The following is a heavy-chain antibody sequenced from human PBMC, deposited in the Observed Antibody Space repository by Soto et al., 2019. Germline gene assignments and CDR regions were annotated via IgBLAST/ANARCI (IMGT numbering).Heavy chain of an antibody. D-gene: IGHD3-10*01. CDR2: ISSTAGKTS. J-gene: IGHJ6*02. Sequence: EVKLLQSGGGVVPPGGSLRLSCATSGFTFNTYPMTWVRQAPGKGLEWVSSISSTAGKTSSYADSVKGRFAISRDFSDNTVYLQVENLRADDTAVYFCAKGVLSFHFGMEVWGQGTTETVSS. CDR1: GFTFNTYP. CDR3: AKGVLSFHFGMEV. V-gene: IGHV3-23*01.